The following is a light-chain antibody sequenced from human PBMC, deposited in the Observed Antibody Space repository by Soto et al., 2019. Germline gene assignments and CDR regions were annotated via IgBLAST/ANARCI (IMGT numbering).Light chain of an antibody. J-gene: IGKJ1*01. CDR1: QSLSGY. CDR2: TTS. CDR3: QQYGSRSWT. V-gene: IGKV3-20*01. Sequence: DIELTQSPGTLSLSPGERASLSCRASQSLSGYLAWYQQRPGQAPRLLIYTTSTRETGIPDRFSGSGSGTAFTLTISRREPEDFAVYYCQQYGSRSWTFGQGTQVEIK.